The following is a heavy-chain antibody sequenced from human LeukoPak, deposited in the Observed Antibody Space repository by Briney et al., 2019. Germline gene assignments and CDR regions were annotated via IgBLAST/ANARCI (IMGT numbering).Heavy chain of an antibody. CDR3: ARSQQYQLLNGFDY. V-gene: IGHV3-30*04. Sequence: GGSLRLSCAASGFTFSSYAMHWVRQAPGKGLEWVAVISYDGSNKYYADSVKGRFTISRDNSKNTLYLQMNSLRAEDTAVYYCARSQQYQLLNGFDYWGQGTLDTVSS. CDR2: ISYDGSNK. D-gene: IGHD2-2*01. CDR1: GFTFSSYA. J-gene: IGHJ4*02.